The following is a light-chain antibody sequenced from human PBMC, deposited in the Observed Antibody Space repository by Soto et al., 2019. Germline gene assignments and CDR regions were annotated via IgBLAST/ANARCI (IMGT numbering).Light chain of an antibody. CDR2: DAS. Sequence: EIVLTQSPATLSLSPGERATLSCRASQSVNNYLHWYQQKPGQAPRLLIFDASNRATGIPPRFSSSGSATDFTLTISSLEPEDFAVYYCQHRSIWPVSFGQGTRLEIK. J-gene: IGKJ5*01. CDR1: QSVNNY. CDR3: QHRSIWPVS. V-gene: IGKV3-11*01.